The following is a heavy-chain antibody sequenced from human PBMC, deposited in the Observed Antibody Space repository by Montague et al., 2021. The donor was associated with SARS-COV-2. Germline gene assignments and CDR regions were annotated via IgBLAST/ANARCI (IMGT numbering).Heavy chain of an antibody. CDR1: SGSVYGHY. Sequence: SETLSLTCTVSSGSVYGHYLAWIRQPPGKGLECIAYIFYTGATYYNPSLESRVSISVDTSKSQVALKVKSVTAADSAFYYCATLGALAGYSFDFWGSGTLVIVSS. V-gene: IGHV4-59*02. D-gene: IGHD6-19*01. CDR2: IFYTGAT. J-gene: IGHJ3*01. CDR3: ATLGALAGYSFDF.